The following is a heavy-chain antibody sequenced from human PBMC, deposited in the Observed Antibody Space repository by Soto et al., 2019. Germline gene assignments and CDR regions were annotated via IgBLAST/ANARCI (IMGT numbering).Heavy chain of an antibody. CDR2: IWYDGSNK. D-gene: IGHD7-27*01. J-gene: IGHJ6*02. Sequence: RRLSCAASGFTFSSYGMHWVRQAPGKGLEWVAVIWYDGSNKYYADSVKGRFTISRDNSKNTLYLQMNSLRAEDTAVYYCARVATGGHYYYGMDVWGQGTTVTVSS. V-gene: IGHV3-33*01. CDR1: GFTFSSYG. CDR3: ARVATGGHYYYGMDV.